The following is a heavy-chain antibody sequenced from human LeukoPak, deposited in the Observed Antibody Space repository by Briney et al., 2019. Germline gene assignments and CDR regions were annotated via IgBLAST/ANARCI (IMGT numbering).Heavy chain of an antibody. CDR2: INPNTGDT. CDR3: ARGDYDSSGYAFDI. Sequence: ASVKVSCKASGYTFTDYYIHWVRQAPGQGLEWMGWINPNTGDTTYGKKFEGRVTMTRDTSISTAYMELSRLRSDDTAVYYCARGDYDSSGYAFDIWGQGTMVTVSS. V-gene: IGHV1-2*02. D-gene: IGHD3-22*01. CDR1: GYTFTDYY. J-gene: IGHJ3*02.